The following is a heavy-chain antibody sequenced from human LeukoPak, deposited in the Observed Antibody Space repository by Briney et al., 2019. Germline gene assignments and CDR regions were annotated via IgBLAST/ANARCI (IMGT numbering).Heavy chain of an antibody. J-gene: IGHJ4*02. Sequence: ASETLSLTCTVSGASISNYYWSWIRQPPGKGLEWIGYIYYSGSTNYDPSLKSRVTVSLDTSKNQFSLKLSSVTAADTAVYYCARGYSGYVNHWGQGSLVTVSS. CDR3: ARGYSGYVNH. CDR1: GASISNYY. CDR2: IYYSGST. D-gene: IGHD5-12*01. V-gene: IGHV4-59*08.